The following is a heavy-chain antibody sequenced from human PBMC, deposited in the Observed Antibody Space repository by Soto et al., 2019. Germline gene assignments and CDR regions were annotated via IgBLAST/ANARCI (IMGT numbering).Heavy chain of an antibody. V-gene: IGHV5-51*01. D-gene: IGHD1-1*01. CDR1: VYIFTNYW. CDR2: TYPGDSDT. CDR3: ASLSRLEPRSAFDY. Sequence: GESLKISCKGSVYIFTNYWIGWVRQMPGKGLEWMGITYPGDSDTKYSPSFQGQVTISADKSINTAYLQWSSLKASDTAMYYCASLSRLEPRSAFDYWGQGTLVTVSS. J-gene: IGHJ4*02.